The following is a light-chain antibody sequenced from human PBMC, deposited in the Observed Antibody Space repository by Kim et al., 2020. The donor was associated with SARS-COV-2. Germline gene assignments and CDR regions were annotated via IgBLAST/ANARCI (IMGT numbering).Light chain of an antibody. Sequence: SVSPGDAATLVCRASQIFRSKLAWYQQKPGQPPRLLIFGASTRATGVPARFSGSGSGTEFTLTISSLQSEDFAVYYCQQYNDWPYTFGQGTKLEI. J-gene: IGKJ2*01. CDR2: GAS. CDR3: QQYNDWPYT. V-gene: IGKV3-15*01. CDR1: QIFRSK.